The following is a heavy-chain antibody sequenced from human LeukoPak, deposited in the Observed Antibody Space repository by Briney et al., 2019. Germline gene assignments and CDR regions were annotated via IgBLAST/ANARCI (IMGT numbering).Heavy chain of an antibody. CDR3: ARIVDYYGSGDLFDY. CDR1: GYSFTSYW. V-gene: IGHV5-51*01. D-gene: IGHD3-10*01. CDR2: IYPGESDT. J-gene: IGHJ4*02. Sequence: GESLKLSCQGSGYSFTSYWIGWVRQMPGKGLGWMGIIYPGESDTRYSPSSQGQVTISADKSISTAYLQWSSLKASDTAMYYCARIVDYYGSGDLFDYWGQGTLVTVSS.